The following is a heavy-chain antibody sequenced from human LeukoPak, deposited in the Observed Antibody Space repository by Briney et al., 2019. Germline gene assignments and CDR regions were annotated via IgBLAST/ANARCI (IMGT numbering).Heavy chain of an antibody. CDR2: IYYSGST. CDR3: ARARWITMIGEYYFDY. CDR1: GGSISSSSYY. Sequence: SETLSLTCTVSGGSISSSSYYWGWTRQPPGKGLEWIGSIYYSGSTYYNPSLKSRVTISVDTSKNQSSLKLSSVTAADTAVYYCARARWITMIGEYYFDYWGQGTLVTVSS. D-gene: IGHD3-22*01. J-gene: IGHJ4*02. V-gene: IGHV4-39*01.